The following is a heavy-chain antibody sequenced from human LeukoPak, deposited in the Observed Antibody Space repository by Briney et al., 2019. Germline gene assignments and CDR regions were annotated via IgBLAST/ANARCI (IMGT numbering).Heavy chain of an antibody. J-gene: IGHJ4*02. D-gene: IGHD3-10*01. CDR1: GFTFSSYW. Sequence: GGSLRLSCAASGFTFSSYWMSWVRQAPGKGLEWVSSISGNGGSTYYADSVKGRFTISRDNSKNTLYLQLNSLRAEDTAVYYCAKDLYYYGSGSYQDYWGQGTLVTVSS. V-gene: IGHV3-23*01. CDR3: AKDLYYYGSGSYQDY. CDR2: ISGNGGST.